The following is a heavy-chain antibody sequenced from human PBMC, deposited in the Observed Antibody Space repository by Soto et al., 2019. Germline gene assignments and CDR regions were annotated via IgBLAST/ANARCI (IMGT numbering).Heavy chain of an antibody. CDR2: IDSSGEK. Sequence: QVTLKESGPVLVKPTETLTLRCTVSGLSITDSEMGVSWIRQPPGQPLEWLAHIDSSGEKSYRTFLKSRLAISRATSKSQIVLTMTTMDPADTATYYCARSHLAVAVSPWFDPWGQGIPVTVSS. CDR3: ARSHLAVAVSPWFDP. V-gene: IGHV2-26*01. D-gene: IGHD6-19*01. CDR1: GLSITDSEMG. J-gene: IGHJ5*02.